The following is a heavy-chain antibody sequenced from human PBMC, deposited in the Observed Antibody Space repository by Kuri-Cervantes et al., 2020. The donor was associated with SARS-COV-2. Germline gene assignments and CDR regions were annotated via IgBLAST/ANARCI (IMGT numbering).Heavy chain of an antibody. CDR1: GYTFTSYG. J-gene: IGHJ6*03. D-gene: IGHD3-3*01. V-gene: IGHV1-18*01. CDR2: ISAYNGNT. CDR3: AKRYQDTIFGVVIDYYYMDV. Sequence: ASVKVSCKASGYTFTSYGISWVRQAPGQGLEWMGWISAYNGNTNYAQKLQGRVTMTTDTSTSTAYMELRSLRSDDTAVYYCAKRYQDTIFGVVIDYYYMDVWGKGTTVTVSS.